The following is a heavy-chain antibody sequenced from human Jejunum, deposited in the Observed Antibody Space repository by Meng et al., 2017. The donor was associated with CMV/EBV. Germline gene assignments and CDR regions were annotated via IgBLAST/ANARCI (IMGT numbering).Heavy chain of an antibody. CDR3: ARDSPLDGCSLLDY. Sequence: QVQLVHSGSELKKPGASVKVSCKASGYTFTRYPMNWVRQAPGQGLEWMGWINTNTGNPTYAQGFTGRFVFSLDTSVSTAYLQINSLRADDTAVYYCARDSPLDGCSLLDYWGQGTLVTVSS. J-gene: IGHJ4*02. D-gene: IGHD5-24*01. CDR2: INTNTGNP. CDR1: GYTFTRYP. V-gene: IGHV7-4-1*02.